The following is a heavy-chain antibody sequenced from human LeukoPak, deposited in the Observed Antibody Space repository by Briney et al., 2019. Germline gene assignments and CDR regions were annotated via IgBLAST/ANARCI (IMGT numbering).Heavy chain of an antibody. Sequence: GGSLRLSCAASGFTFSSYAMSWVRQVPGKGLEWVSAISGSGGSTYYADSVKGRFTISRDNSKNTLYLQMNSLRAEDTAVYYCAKADYGGKGRDYWGQGTLVTVSS. D-gene: IGHD4-23*01. CDR3: AKADYGGKGRDY. V-gene: IGHV3-23*01. CDR2: ISGSGGST. J-gene: IGHJ4*02. CDR1: GFTFSSYA.